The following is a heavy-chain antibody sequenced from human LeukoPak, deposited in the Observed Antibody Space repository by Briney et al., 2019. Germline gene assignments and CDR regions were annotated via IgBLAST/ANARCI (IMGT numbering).Heavy chain of an antibody. V-gene: IGHV1-8*02. D-gene: IGHD1-7*01. CDR2: MNPNSGNT. CDR3: ARDSKGITGTTPNLDY. J-gene: IGHJ4*02. CDR1: GYTFTSYD. Sequence: ASVKVSCKASGYTFTSYDINWVRQATGQGLEWMGWMNPNSGNTGYAQKFQGRVTMTRNTSISTAYMELSSLRSEDTAVYYCARDSKGITGTTPNLDYWGQGTLVTVSS.